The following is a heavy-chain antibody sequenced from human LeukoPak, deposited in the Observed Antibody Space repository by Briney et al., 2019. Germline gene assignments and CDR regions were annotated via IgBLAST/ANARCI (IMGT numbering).Heavy chain of an antibody. CDR3: ASERRYSSGRWDYYFDY. CDR1: GGSFGSYY. J-gene: IGHJ4*02. V-gene: IGHV4-34*01. Sequence: SETLSLTCAVYGGSFGSYYWGWIRQPPGKGLEWIGEINHSGGTNYNPSLKSRVTISVDTPKNQFSLRLSSVTAADTAVYYCASERRYSSGRWDYYFDYWGQGTLVTVSS. CDR2: INHSGGT. D-gene: IGHD6-19*01.